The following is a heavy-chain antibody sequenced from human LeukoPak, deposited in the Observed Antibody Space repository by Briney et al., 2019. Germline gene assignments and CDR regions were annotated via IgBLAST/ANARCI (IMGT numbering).Heavy chain of an antibody. CDR1: GGSISSYY. J-gene: IGHJ4*02. CDR3: ARESRVGVENYYFDY. D-gene: IGHD3-3*01. V-gene: IGHV4-59*01. CDR2: IYYSGST. Sequence: SETLSLTCTVSGGSISSYYWSWIRQPPGKGLEWIGYIYYSGSTNCNPSLKSRVTISVDTSKNQFSLKLSSVTAADTAVYYCARESRVGVENYYFDYWGQGTLVTVSS.